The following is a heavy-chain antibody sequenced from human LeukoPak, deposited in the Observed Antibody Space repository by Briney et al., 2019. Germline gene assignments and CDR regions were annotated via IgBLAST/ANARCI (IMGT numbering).Heavy chain of an antibody. CDR2: IFHSATT. V-gene: IGHV4-4*02. CDR3: ARSRYGVAAAGTTNWFDP. J-gene: IGHJ5*02. D-gene: IGHD6-13*01. Sequence: SETLSLTCAVSGGSINSSNWWSWVRQPPGKGLEWIGEIFHSATTNYNPSLKSRVTISVDKSKNHFSLKLSSVTAADTAVYYCARSRYGVAAAGTTNWFDPWGQGTLVTVSS. CDR1: GGSINSSNW.